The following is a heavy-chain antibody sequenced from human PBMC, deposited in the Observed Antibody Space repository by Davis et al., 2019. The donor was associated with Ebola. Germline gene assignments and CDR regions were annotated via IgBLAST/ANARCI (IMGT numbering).Heavy chain of an antibody. CDR1: GFVFDDHA. V-gene: IGHV3-9*01. CDR2: INWNSAFI. CDR3: ARDVGVVPAAMTLDV. D-gene: IGHD2-2*01. J-gene: IGHJ6*02. Sequence: GGSLRLSCTGSGFVFDDHAIHWVRHAPGKGLEWVAGINWNSAFIVYVDSVKGRFTISRDNAKNSLYLQMNSLRAEDTAVYYCARDVGVVPAAMTLDVWGPGTTVTVSS.